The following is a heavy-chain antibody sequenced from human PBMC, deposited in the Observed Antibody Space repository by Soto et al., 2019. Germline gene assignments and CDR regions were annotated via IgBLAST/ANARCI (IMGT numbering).Heavy chain of an antibody. CDR2: IIPIFGTA. J-gene: IGHJ3*02. D-gene: IGHD2-21*02. V-gene: IGHV1-69*01. Sequence: QVQLVQSGAEVKKPGSSVKVSCKASGGTFSSYAISWVRQAPGQGLEWMGGIIPIFGTANYAQKFQGRVMITADESTSTAYMELSSLRSEDTAVYYCAANGPYCGGDCYAEVAFDIWGQGTMVTVSS. CDR1: GGTFSSYA. CDR3: AANGPYCGGDCYAEVAFDI.